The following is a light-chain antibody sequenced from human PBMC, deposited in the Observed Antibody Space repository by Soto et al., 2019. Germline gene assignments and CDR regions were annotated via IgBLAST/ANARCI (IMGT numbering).Light chain of an antibody. V-gene: IGKV2-30*01. CDR2: KVS. CDR1: QSLLYSGGNTY. Sequence: DVVMTQSPLSLPVTLGQPASISCRSSQSLLYSGGNTYLNWFQQRPGQAPRRLISKVSNRDSGVPDRFSGSGSGTDFTLKISRVEAEDVGVYYCMQGTHWPVTFGQGTKVEIK. CDR3: MQGTHWPVT. J-gene: IGKJ1*01.